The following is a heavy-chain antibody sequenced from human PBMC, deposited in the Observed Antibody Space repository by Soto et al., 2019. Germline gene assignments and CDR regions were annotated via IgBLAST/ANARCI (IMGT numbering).Heavy chain of an antibody. CDR2: IIPIFGTA. CDR3: ARKGNGRGVIIRYYYYGMDV. CDR1: GGTFSSYA. Sequence: SVKVSCKASGGTFSSYAISWVRQAPGQGLEWMGGIIPIFGTANYAQKFQGRVTITADESTSTAYMELSSLRSEDTAVYYCARKGNGRGVIIRYYYYGMDVWGQGTTVTVSS. J-gene: IGHJ6*02. V-gene: IGHV1-69*13. D-gene: IGHD3-10*01.